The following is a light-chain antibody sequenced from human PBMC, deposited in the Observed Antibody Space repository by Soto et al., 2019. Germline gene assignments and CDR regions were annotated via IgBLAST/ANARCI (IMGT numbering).Light chain of an antibody. CDR2: GAS. J-gene: IGKJ2*01. CDR3: QQYGSPPHT. V-gene: IGKV3-20*01. Sequence: EIVLTQSPGTLSLSPGERATLSCRASQSVNNNYLAWYQQKPGQAPRLLINGASNRATGIPDRFSGSGSETDFTLTISRLEPEDFAVYYCQQYGSPPHTFGQGTKLEIK. CDR1: QSVNNNY.